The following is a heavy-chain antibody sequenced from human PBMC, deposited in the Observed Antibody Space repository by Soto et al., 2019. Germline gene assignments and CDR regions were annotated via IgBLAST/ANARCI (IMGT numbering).Heavy chain of an antibody. CDR3: AKGRGQNWNSDY. D-gene: IGHD1-7*01. Sequence: EVQLLESGGGSVQPGGSLRLSCAASGFTFNNYAMHWVRRPPGKGLEWVSSISHSVGSTDYADSVKGRFSISRDSLAGTLYLQMNSLRAEDTVLYYCAKGRGQNWNSDYWGQRTLVTVSP. CDR2: ISHSVGST. V-gene: IGHV3-23*01. J-gene: IGHJ4*02. CDR1: GFTFNNYA.